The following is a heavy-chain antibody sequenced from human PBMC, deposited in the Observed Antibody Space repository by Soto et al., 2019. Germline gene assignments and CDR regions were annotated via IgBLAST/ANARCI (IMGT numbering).Heavy chain of an antibody. CDR1: GFTFSSYA. CDR2: ISYDGSNK. J-gene: IGHJ4*02. V-gene: IGHV3-30-3*01. D-gene: IGHD4-17*01. Sequence: GGSLRLSCAASGFTFSSYAMHWVRQAPGKGLEWVAVISYDGSNKYYADSVKGRFTISRDNSKNTLYLQMNSLRAEDTAVYYCASAYGDSNDWGQGTLVTVSS. CDR3: ASAYGDSND.